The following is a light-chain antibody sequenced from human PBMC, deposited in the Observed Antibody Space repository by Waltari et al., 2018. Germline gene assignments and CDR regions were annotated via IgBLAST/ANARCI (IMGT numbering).Light chain of an antibody. J-gene: IGLJ2*01. CDR3: AAWDDSLSGVV. CDR2: YDD. Sequence: QSVLTQPTSVSEAPRPRVTISCSGSTSNIGNNAVKWYQQLPGKAPKLLIYYDDLLPSGVSDRFSGSKSGTSASLAISGLQSEDEADYYCAAWDDSLSGVVFGGGTKLTVL. V-gene: IGLV1-36*01. CDR1: TSNIGNNA.